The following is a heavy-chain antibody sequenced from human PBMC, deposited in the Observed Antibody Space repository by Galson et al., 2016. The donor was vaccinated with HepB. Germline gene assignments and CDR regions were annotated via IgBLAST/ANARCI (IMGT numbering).Heavy chain of an antibody. CDR2: IYPGDSDT. CDR3: ARLSMTTIGVGEDAGDM. J-gene: IGHJ3*02. V-gene: IGHV5-51*01. Sequence: QSGAEVTKPGESLKISCKGSGYRFTRYWIAWVRQMPGKGLEWMGIIYPGDSDTRYSPSLQGPVTISADKSISTAFLEWTSLKASDTAMYYCARLSMTTIGVGEDAGDMWGRGRMVTVSS. CDR1: GYRFTRYW. D-gene: IGHD3-22*01.